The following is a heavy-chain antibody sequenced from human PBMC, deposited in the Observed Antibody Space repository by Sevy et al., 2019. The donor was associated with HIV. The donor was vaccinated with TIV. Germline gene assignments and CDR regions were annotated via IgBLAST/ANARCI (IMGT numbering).Heavy chain of an antibody. J-gene: IGHJ3*02. CDR3: ARPYGSGSWEAFDI. CDR1: GFTFSTYT. CDR2: ISSSSNYI. D-gene: IGHD3-10*01. Sequence: GGSLRLSCAASGFTFSTYTMNWVRQAPVKGLEWVSSISSSSNYIYYADSVKGRFTISRDNAKNSLYLQMNSLRVEDTAVYYCARPYGSGSWEAFDIWGQGTMVTVSS. V-gene: IGHV3-21*01.